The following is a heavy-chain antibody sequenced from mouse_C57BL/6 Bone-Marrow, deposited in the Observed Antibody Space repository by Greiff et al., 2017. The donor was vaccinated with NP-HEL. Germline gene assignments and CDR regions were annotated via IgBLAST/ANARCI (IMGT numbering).Heavy chain of an antibody. CDR1: GYTFTDYY. V-gene: IGHV1-26*01. CDR2: INPNNGGT. Sequence: EVQLQQSGPELVKPGASVKISCKASGYTFTDYYMNWVKQSHGKSLEWIGDINPNNGGTSYNQKFKGKATLTVDKSSSTAYMELRSLTSEDSAVYYCARGYYGSSYNFDYWGQGTTLTVSS. CDR3: ARGYYGSSYNFDY. D-gene: IGHD1-1*01. J-gene: IGHJ2*01.